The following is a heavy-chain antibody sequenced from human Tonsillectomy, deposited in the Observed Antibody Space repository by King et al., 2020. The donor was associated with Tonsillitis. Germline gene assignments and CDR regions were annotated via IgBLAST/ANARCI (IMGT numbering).Heavy chain of an antibody. V-gene: IGHV3-30*03. J-gene: IGHJ4*02. CDR2: ISYDGINK. D-gene: IGHD3-10*02. CDR1: GFTFSSYG. CDR3: ALLPMFGIFDY. Sequence: VQLVESGGGVVQPGRSLRLSCAASGFTFSSYGMHWVRPAPGKGLEGGAVISYDGINKYYAEPVKGRFTSSRDNSKNTLYLQMNSLRAEDTAVYYCALLPMFGIFDYWGQGTLVTVSS.